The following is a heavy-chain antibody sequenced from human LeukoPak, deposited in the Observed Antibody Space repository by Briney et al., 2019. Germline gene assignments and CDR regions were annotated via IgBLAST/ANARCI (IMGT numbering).Heavy chain of an antibody. CDR1: GFTVSNYY. Sequence: GGSLRLSCAASGFTVSNYYMSWVRQAPGKGLERVSVIYRGGDTYYAGSVKGRFTISRDTSKNTLYLQMNSLRAEDTAVYYCAREATHYDSNGSRHFDLWGRGTLVTVSS. V-gene: IGHV3-66*01. CDR3: AREATHYDSNGSRHFDL. CDR2: IYRGGDT. J-gene: IGHJ2*01. D-gene: IGHD3-22*01.